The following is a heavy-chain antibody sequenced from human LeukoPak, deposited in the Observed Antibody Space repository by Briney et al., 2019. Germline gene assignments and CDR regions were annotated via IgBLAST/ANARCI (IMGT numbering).Heavy chain of an antibody. V-gene: IGHV3-30*02. Sequence: GGSLRLSCAASGFTFSTYGMHWVRQAPGKGLEWVAFIRYDGRNKYYADSVKGRFTISRDNSKNTLCLQMNSLRAEDTAVYYCAKEIWPTVTTPGHTPFDYWGQGTLVTVSS. D-gene: IGHD4-17*01. CDR1: GFTFSTYG. CDR2: IRYDGRNK. CDR3: AKEIWPTVTTPGHTPFDY. J-gene: IGHJ4*02.